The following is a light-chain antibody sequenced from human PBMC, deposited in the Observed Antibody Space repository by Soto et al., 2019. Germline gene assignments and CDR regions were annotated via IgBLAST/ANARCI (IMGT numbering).Light chain of an antibody. CDR3: SSYTSSSTLAV. CDR1: SSDVGGYNY. CDR2: DVS. J-gene: IGLJ3*02. Sequence: QSVLTQPASVSGSPGQSITISCTGTSSDVGGYNYVYWYQQHPGKAPKLMIYDVSNRPSGVSNRFSGSKSGNTASLTISGLQAEDEDDYYCSSYTSSSTLAVFGGGTKVTVL. V-gene: IGLV2-14*01.